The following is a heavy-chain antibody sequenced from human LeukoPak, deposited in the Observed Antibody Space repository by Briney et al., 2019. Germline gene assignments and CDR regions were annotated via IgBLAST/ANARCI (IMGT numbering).Heavy chain of an antibody. V-gene: IGHV3-23*01. CDR3: AKRSTVTTSPIDY. CDR1: GFTFSSYA. CDR2: ISVSGGST. Sequence: PGGSLRLSCAASGFTFSSYAMSWVRQAPGKGLEWVSAISVSGGSTYYADSVKGRFTISRDNSKNTLYLQMNSLRAEDTAVYYCAKRSTVTTSPIDYWGQGTLVTVSS. J-gene: IGHJ4*02. D-gene: IGHD4-11*01.